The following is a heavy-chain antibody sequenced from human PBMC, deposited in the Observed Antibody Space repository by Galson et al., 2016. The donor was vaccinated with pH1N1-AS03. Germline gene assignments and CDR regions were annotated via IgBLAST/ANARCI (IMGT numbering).Heavy chain of an antibody. D-gene: IGHD3-3*01. CDR1: GGTFSSYG. V-gene: IGHV1-69*01. J-gene: IGHJ4*02. CDR3: ARDKDDFWSGYSEY. CDR2: IIPIFGTA. Sequence: CKASGGTFSSYGITWVRQAPGQGLEWMGGIIPIFGTANYAQKFQGRVTITADESTSTAYMELSNLRSEDTAVYYCARDKDDFWSGYSEYWGQGTLVTVSS.